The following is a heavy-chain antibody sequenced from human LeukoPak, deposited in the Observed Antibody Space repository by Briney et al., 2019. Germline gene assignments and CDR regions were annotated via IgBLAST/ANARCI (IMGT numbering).Heavy chain of an antibody. D-gene: IGHD6-19*01. CDR1: GITSSRYA. Sequence: PGGSLRLSCAASGITSSRYAMNWARQAPGKGLEWVSTISSSDDTTYYADSVKGRFTISRDNSKNTLYLQMNSLTAEHTAVYFCANGRSRSYLTVPDSFAYWGQGTLVTVSS. CDR2: ISSSDDTT. CDR3: ANGRSRSYLTVPDSFAY. V-gene: IGHV3-23*01. J-gene: IGHJ4*02.